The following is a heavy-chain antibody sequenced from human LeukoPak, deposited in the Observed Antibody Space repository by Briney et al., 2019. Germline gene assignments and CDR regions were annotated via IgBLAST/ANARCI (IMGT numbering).Heavy chain of an antibody. Sequence: GASVKVSCKASGYTFTSYTMHWVRQGPGQRLEWMGWINAGNGNTKYSQEFQGRVTITRDTSASTAYMELSSLKSEDRAVYYCARGGRLRYFERLTLGNREGFDYWGQGTLVTVSS. D-gene: IGHD3-9*01. J-gene: IGHJ4*02. CDR1: GYTFTSYT. V-gene: IGHV1-3*01. CDR2: INAGNGNT. CDR3: ARGGRLRYFERLTLGNREGFDY.